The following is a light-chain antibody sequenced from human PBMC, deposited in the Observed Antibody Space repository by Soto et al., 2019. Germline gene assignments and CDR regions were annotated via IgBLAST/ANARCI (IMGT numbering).Light chain of an antibody. V-gene: IGLV2-11*01. CDR2: DVT. CDR3: CSYAGSYTLL. CDR1: SSDVGGSNY. Sequence: QSALTQPRSVSGSPGQSVTISCTGTSSDVGGSNYVSWYQQHPGKTPKLMIYDVTKRPSGVPDRFSGSKSGNTASLTISGLQAVDEADYYCCSYAGSYTLLFGGGTKLTVL. J-gene: IGLJ2*01.